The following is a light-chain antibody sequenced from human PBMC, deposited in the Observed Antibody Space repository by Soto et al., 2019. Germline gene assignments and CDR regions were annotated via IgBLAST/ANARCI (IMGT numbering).Light chain of an antibody. J-gene: IGKJ1*01. CDR3: QQYNNWPQT. V-gene: IGKV3-15*01. Sequence: EIVMTQSPATLSVSPGETATLSCRARQSVSSNLAWSQQKPGQAPRLLIYGASTRATGIPARFSGSGSGTEFTLTISSLQSEDFAVYYCQQYNNWPQTFGQGTKVEIK. CDR2: GAS. CDR1: QSVSSN.